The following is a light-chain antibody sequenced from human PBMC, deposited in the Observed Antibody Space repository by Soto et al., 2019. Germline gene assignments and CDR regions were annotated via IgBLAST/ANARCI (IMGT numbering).Light chain of an antibody. CDR3: QQYYRYPRT. Sequence: AIRMTQSPSSLSASTGDRATITCRASQGISSYLAWYQQKPGKAPKLLIYAASTLQSGVPSRFRGSGSGTDFTLTISCLQAEDFATYYCQQYYRYPRTFGQGTKLEIK. J-gene: IGKJ2*02. CDR2: AAS. V-gene: IGKV1-8*01. CDR1: QGISSY.